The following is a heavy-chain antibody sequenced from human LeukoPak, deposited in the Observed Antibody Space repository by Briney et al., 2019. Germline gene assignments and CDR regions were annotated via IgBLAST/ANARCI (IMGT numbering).Heavy chain of an antibody. CDR3: AKGGDGRYYDSSGSFFYYYGMDV. CDR1: GFTFSSYA. Sequence: GASLRLSCAASGFTFSSYAMRWVRQAPGKGLRWVSTISGSGGSTYYADSVKGRFTISRDNSKNTLYLQMNSLRAEDTAVYYCAKGGDGRYYDSSGSFFYYYGMDVWGQGTTVTVSS. J-gene: IGHJ6*02. D-gene: IGHD3-22*01. V-gene: IGHV3-23*01. CDR2: ISGSGGST.